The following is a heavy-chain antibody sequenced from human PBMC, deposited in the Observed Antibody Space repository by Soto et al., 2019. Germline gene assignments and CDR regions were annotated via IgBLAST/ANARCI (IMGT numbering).Heavy chain of an antibody. V-gene: IGHV3-30-3*01. J-gene: IGHJ4*02. CDR2: ISYDGSNK. Sequence: PGGSLRLSCAASGFTFSSYAMHWVRQAPGKGLEWVAVISYDGSNKYYADSVKGRFTISRDNSKNTLYLQMNSLRAEDTAVYYCARTTFESDVDTAMVGYFDYWGQGTLVTVSS. CDR1: GFTFSSYA. D-gene: IGHD5-18*01. CDR3: ARTTFESDVDTAMVGYFDY.